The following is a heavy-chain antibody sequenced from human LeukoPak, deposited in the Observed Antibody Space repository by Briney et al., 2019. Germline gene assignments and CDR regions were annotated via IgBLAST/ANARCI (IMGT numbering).Heavy chain of an antibody. Sequence: ASETLSLTCTVTGGSISSYYWSWIRQPPGKGLEWIGYIYYSGSTNYNPSLKSRVTISVDTSKNQFSLKLSSVTAADTAVYYCARGEIGSGSLTFDYWGQGTLVTVSS. CDR3: ARGEIGSGSLTFDY. CDR1: GGSISSYY. CDR2: IYYSGST. V-gene: IGHV4-59*12. J-gene: IGHJ4*02. D-gene: IGHD1-26*01.